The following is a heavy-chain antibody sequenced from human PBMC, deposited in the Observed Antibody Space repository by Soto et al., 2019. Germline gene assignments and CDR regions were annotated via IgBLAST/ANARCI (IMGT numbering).Heavy chain of an antibody. J-gene: IGHJ3*02. Sequence: KPSETLSLTCAVYGGSFSGYYWSWIRQPPGKGLEWIGEINHSGSTNYNPSLKSRVTISVDTSKNQFSLKLSSVTAADTAVYYCARKYSSSWYRARNAFDIWGQGKMVTVSS. D-gene: IGHD6-13*01. CDR3: ARKYSSSWYRARNAFDI. CDR2: INHSGST. CDR1: GGSFSGYY. V-gene: IGHV4-34*01.